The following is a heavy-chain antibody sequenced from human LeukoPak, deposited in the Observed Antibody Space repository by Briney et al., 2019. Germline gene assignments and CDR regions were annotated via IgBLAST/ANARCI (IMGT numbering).Heavy chain of an antibody. D-gene: IGHD1-1*01. CDR3: ARHGNWAFDF. CDR1: GFTFSSSW. J-gene: IGHJ3*01. V-gene: IGHV3-7*04. Sequence: GGSLRLSCAASGFTFSSSWMSWVRQAPGKGLAWVATINEVGSDKQYMDSVKGRLSISRDNPKNSLYLQMNSPRAEDTAVYFCARHGNWAFDFWGQGTMVTVSS. CDR2: INEVGSDK.